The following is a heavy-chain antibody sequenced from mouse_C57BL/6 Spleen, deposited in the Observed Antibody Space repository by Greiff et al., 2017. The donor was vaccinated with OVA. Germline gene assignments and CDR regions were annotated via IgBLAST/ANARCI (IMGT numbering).Heavy chain of an antibody. Sequence: VQLQQPGAELVMPGASVKLSCKASGYTFTSYWMHWVKQRPGQGLEWIGEIDPSDSYTNYNQKFKGKSTLTVDKSSSTAYMQLSSLTSEDSAVYYCARAGNSYFDGWGTGTTVTVSS. CDR3: ARAGNSYFDG. J-gene: IGHJ1*03. D-gene: IGHD2-1*01. CDR1: GYTFTSYW. CDR2: IDPSDSYT. V-gene: IGHV1-69*01.